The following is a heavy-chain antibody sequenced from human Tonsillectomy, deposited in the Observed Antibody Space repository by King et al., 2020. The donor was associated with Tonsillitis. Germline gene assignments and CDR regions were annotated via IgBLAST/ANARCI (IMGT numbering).Heavy chain of an antibody. V-gene: IGHV4-38-2*02. Sequence: VQLQESGPGLVKPSETLSLTCAASGYSISSGYYWGWIRQPPGKGLEWIGSIYHSGSTYYNPSLKSRVTLSVDTSKNQFSLKLSSVTAADTAVYYCARDARYYDSRGYTYFFDYWGQGTLVTVSS. CDR1: GYSISSGYY. CDR3: ARDARYYDSRGYTYFFDY. J-gene: IGHJ4*02. CDR2: IYHSGST. D-gene: IGHD3-22*01.